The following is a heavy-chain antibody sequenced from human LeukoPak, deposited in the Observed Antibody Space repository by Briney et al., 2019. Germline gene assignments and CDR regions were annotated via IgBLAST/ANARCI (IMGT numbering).Heavy chain of an antibody. CDR2: IHYSGGT. D-gene: IGHD6-6*01. CDR1: GGSISSSSYY. V-gene: IGHV4-39*07. J-gene: IGHJ1*01. Sequence: SETLSLTCTVSGGSISSSSYYWGWIRQPPGKGLEWIGSIHYSGGTHYNPSLESRVTISRDTSKNQFSLKLSSVTAADTAVYYCARYSSSSGDWGQGTLVTVSS. CDR3: ARYSSSSGD.